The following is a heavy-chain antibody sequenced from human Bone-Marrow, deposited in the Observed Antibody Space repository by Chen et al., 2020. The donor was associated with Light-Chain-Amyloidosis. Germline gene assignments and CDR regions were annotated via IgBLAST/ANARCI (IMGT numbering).Heavy chain of an antibody. V-gene: IGHV5-51*01. D-gene: IGHD5-12*01. CDR3: ARRRDGYNFDY. Sequence: EVQLEQSGPEVKKPGESLKISCKGSGSTFPNYWIGWVRQMPGKGLEWMWVIYPDDSDARYSPSFEGQVTISADKSITTAYLQWRSLKASDTAMYYCARRRDGYNFDYWGQGTLVTVSS. CDR2: IYPDDSDA. J-gene: IGHJ4*02. CDR1: GSTFPNYW.